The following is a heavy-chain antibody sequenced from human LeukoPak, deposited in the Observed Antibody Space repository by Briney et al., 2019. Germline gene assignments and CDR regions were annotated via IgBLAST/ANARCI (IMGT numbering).Heavy chain of an antibody. CDR3: AKIRQKAIAAAGCDY. V-gene: IGHV3-23*01. Sequence: GGSLRLSCAASGFTFSSYAMSWVRHAPGKGLGWVSGISGSGGSTYYADSVKGRFTISRDNSKNTLYLQMNSLRAEDTAVYYCAKIRQKAIAAAGCDYWGQGTLVTVSS. CDR1: GFTFSSYA. D-gene: IGHD6-13*01. CDR2: ISGSGGST. J-gene: IGHJ4*02.